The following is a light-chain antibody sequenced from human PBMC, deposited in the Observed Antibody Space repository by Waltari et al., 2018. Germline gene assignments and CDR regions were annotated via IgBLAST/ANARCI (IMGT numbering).Light chain of an antibody. V-gene: IGKV3-20*01. J-gene: IGKJ2*01. CDR3: QQYGSSPPYT. Sequence: EIALTQSPGTLSLSPGERATLSCRASESVYNRYLAWYQQKPGQAPRLLIYGASSRATGIPDRFSGSGSGTDFTLSISRLEPEDFAVYYCQQYGSSPPYTFGQGTNLEIK. CDR2: GAS. CDR1: ESVYNRY.